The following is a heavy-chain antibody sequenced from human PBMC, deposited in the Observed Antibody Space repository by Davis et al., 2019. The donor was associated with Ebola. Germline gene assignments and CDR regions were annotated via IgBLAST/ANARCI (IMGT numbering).Heavy chain of an antibody. J-gene: IGHJ4*02. CDR2: INSDGSST. Sequence: GESLKISCAASGFTFSSYWMHWVRQAPGKGLAWVSRINSDGSSTSYADSVKGRFTISRDSSENTVYLQMDSLRAEDTAVYYCARSRRYSDNSAYYYFDYWGQGTLVTVSS. CDR1: GFTFSSYW. CDR3: ARSRRYSDNSAYYYFDY. V-gene: IGHV3-74*01. D-gene: IGHD3-22*01.